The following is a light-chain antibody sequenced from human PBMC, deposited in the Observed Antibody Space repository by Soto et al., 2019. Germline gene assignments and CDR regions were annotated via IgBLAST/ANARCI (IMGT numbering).Light chain of an antibody. CDR1: QSISSW. V-gene: IGKV1-5*03. J-gene: IGKJ1*01. Sequence: DIQMTQSPATLSSSVGDRVTITCRASQSISSWLGWYQQKPGKAHKLLIYKAYSLESGVKSRFSGSGAGTEFTLNISSMQPDEFATYYCKQYNSYSITFGQGTRVDIK. CDR3: KQYNSYSIT. CDR2: KAY.